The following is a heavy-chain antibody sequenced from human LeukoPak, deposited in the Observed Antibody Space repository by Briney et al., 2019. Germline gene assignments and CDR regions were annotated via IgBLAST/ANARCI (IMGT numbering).Heavy chain of an antibody. Sequence: AGSLRLSCAASGFTFTDYVMQWVRQAPGKGLEWVAVIWYDGSNKYYADSVKGRFTISRDNSKNTLYLQMNSLSAEDTAVFYCARGVRDSSGYSYYFDYWGQGTLVTVSS. D-gene: IGHD3-22*01. J-gene: IGHJ4*02. V-gene: IGHV3-33*01. CDR3: ARGVRDSSGYSYYFDY. CDR1: GFTFTDYV. CDR2: IWYDGSNK.